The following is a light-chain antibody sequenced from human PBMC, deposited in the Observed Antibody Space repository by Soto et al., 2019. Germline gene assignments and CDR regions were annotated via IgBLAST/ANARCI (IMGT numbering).Light chain of an antibody. CDR1: SSDVGGYKY. Sequence: QSVLTQPPSASGSPGQSVTISCTGTSSDVGGYKYVSWYQQYPGKAPKLMIYAVSERPSGVPDRFSGSKSGNTASLTVSGLQAEDEADYYCSSYASSNNYVFGTGTKVTLL. V-gene: IGLV2-8*01. CDR2: AVS. J-gene: IGLJ1*01. CDR3: SSYASSNNYV.